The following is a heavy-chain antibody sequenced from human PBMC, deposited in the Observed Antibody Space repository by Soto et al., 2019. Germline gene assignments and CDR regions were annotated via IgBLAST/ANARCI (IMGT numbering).Heavy chain of an antibody. D-gene: IGHD3-3*01. V-gene: IGHV3-15*01. J-gene: IGHJ4*02. Sequence: EVQLVESGGGLVKPGGSLRLSCAASGFTFSNAWMSWVRQAPGKGLEWVGRIKSKTDGGTTDYAAPVKGRFTISRDDSNNTLYLQMNSLKTEDTAVYYCTTDPRYYDFWSGYLNVDYWGQGTLVTVSS. CDR2: IKSKTDGGTT. CDR3: TTDPRYYDFWSGYLNVDY. CDR1: GFTFSNAW.